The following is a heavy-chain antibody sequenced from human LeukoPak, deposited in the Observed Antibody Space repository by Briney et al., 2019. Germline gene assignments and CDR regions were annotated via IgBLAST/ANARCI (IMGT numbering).Heavy chain of an antibody. CDR3: ARAWDSSGYYYNAFDI. J-gene: IGHJ3*02. V-gene: IGHV1-18*01. CDR2: ISAYNGNT. Sequence: ASVKVSCKASGYTFTSYGISWVRQAPGQGLEWMGWISAYNGNTNYAQKLQGRVTMTRDMSTSTVYMELSSLRSEDTAVYYCARAWDSSGYYYNAFDIWGQGTMVTVSS. D-gene: IGHD3-22*01. CDR1: GYTFTSYG.